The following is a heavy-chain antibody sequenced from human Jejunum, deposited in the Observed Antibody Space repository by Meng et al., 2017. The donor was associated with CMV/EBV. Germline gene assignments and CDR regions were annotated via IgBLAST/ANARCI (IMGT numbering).Heavy chain of an antibody. CDR2: IYSGGST. CDR1: EFTVSNTY. Sequence: RGGSGGGLVKPGVSLRLSCEGFEFTVSNTYMAWVRQAPGKGLEWVSVIYSGGSTYYGDSVKDRFTISRDTSKNTVYLQMDSLRAEDTAVYYCARGAGSSSSRRYLDYWGQGTLVTVSS. D-gene: IGHD6-6*01. V-gene: IGHV3-66*01. J-gene: IGHJ4*03. CDR3: ARGAGSSSSRRYLDY.